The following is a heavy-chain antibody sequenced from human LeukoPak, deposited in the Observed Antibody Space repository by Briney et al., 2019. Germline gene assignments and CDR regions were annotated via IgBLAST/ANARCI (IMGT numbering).Heavy chain of an antibody. V-gene: IGHV3-23*01. J-gene: IGHJ5*02. CDR3: AKSDGGSPANNWFDP. Sequence: GGSLRLSCAVSGITLSNYGMSWVRQAPGKGLEWVAGISGSGGGTNYADSVKGRFTISRDNARNTLYLQMNSLRAEDTAVYYCAKSDGGSPANNWFDPWGQGTLVTVSS. D-gene: IGHD6-25*01. CDR1: GITLSNYG. CDR2: ISGSGGGT.